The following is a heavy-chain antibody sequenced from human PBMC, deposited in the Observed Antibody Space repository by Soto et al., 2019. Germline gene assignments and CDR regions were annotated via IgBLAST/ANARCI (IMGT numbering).Heavy chain of an antibody. CDR2: ISAHNGNT. CDR1: GYAFTTYG. J-gene: IGHJ4*02. CDR3: ARGRYGDY. D-gene: IGHD1-1*01. Sequence: QVHLVQSGAEVKKPGASVKVSCKGSGYAFTTYGITWVRQAPGQGLEWMGWISAHNGNTNYGTKLQGRDTVTRDTSTSTAYMELRSLRSDDTAVYYCARGRYGDYWGQGALVTVSS. V-gene: IGHV1-18*01.